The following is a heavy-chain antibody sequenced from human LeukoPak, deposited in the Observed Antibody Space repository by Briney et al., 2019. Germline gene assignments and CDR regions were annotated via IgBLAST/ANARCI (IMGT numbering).Heavy chain of an antibody. V-gene: IGHV4-4*07. D-gene: IGHD2/OR15-2a*01. CDR2: IYTSGST. CDR1: GGSISSYY. CDR3: ARPTTTLDAFDI. J-gene: IGHJ3*02. Sequence: SETLSLTCTVSGGSISSYYWSWIRQPAGKGLEWIGRIYTSGSTNYNPSLKSRVTISVDMSKNQFSLKLSSVTAADTALYYCARPTTTLDAFDIWGQGTMVTVFS.